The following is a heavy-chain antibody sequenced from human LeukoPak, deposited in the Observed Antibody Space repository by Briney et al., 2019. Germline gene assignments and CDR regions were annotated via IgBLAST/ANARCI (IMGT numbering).Heavy chain of an antibody. Sequence: SETLSLTCTVSGVSISSSNSYWGWIRQPPGKGLEWIGSIYYSGNTYYNASLKSQVSISIDTSKNEFSLKLSSVTAADTAVYYCARHVMIVVVTRDYFDYWGQGTLVTVSS. CDR2: IYYSGNT. V-gene: IGHV4-39*01. CDR3: ARHVMIVVVTRDYFDY. D-gene: IGHD3-22*01. J-gene: IGHJ4*02. CDR1: GVSISSSNSY.